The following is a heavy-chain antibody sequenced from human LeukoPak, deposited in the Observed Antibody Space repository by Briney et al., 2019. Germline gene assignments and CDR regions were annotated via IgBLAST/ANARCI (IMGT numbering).Heavy chain of an antibody. D-gene: IGHD6-25*01. J-gene: IGHJ4*02. CDR1: GFTFDDYA. Sequence: GGSLRLSCTASGFTFDDYAMSWLRQAPGKGLEWVGFIRSKAYGGTTEYAASVKGRFTISRDDSKSIAYLQMNSLKTEDTAVYYCTTGGYSPSPFDFWGQRTLDTVSS. CDR2: IRSKAYGGTT. CDR3: TTGGYSPSPFDF. V-gene: IGHV3-49*03.